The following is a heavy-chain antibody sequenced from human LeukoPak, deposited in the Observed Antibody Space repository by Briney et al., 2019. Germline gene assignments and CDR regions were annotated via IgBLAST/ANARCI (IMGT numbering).Heavy chain of an antibody. D-gene: IGHD6-6*01. CDR2: ISSTGSTI. J-gene: IGHJ4*02. CDR3: ARGSYSSSNYFDY. CDR1: GFTFSSYS. V-gene: IGHV3-48*01. Sequence: GGSLRLSCAASGFTFSSYSMNWVRQAPGKGLEWVSYISSTGSTIYYADSVRGRFTISRDNAKNSLYLQMNSLKAEDTAVYYCARGSYSSSNYFDYWGQGTLVTVSS.